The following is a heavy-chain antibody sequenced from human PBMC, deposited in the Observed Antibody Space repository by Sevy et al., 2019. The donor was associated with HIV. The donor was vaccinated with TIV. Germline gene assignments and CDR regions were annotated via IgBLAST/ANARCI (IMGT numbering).Heavy chain of an antibody. CDR2: ISGSGGSST. CDR1: GFTFSTYA. J-gene: IGHJ4*02. D-gene: IGHD3-3*01. V-gene: IGHV3-23*01. CDR3: AKDRDFWRAACYFDY. Sequence: GSLRLSCAVSGFTFSTYAMSWVRQAPGKGLEWVSAISGSGGSSTYYADSVKGRFTISRDNSKNTLYLQMNSLRAEDTAVYYCAKDRDFWRAACYFDYWGQGTLVTVS.